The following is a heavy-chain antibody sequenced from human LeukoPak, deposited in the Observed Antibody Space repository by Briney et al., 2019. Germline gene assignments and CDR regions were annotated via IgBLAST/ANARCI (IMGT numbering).Heavy chain of an antibody. CDR2: IKQDGSEK. Sequence: GGSLRLSCAASGFTFSSFWMRWVRQAPGKGLEWVANIKQDGSEKYYADSVEGRFTISRDNAKNSLYLQMNSLRVEDTAVYYCARDGIVGATTGDAWGQGTLVTVSS. V-gene: IGHV3-7*01. D-gene: IGHD1-26*01. CDR3: ARDGIVGATTGDA. J-gene: IGHJ5*02. CDR1: GFTFSSFW.